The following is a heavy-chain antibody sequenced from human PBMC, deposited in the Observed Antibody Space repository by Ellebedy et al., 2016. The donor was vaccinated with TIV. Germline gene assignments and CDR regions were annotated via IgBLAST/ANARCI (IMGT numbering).Heavy chain of an antibody. J-gene: IGHJ4*02. CDR3: ATTAHSSSWYLDTVFDY. Sequence: SETLSLTCTVSGGSISSSSYYWSWIRQPPGKGLEWIGEINHSGSTNYNPSLKSRVTISVDTSKNQFSLKLSSVTAADTAVYYCATTAHSSSWYLDTVFDYWGQGTLVTVSS. V-gene: IGHV4-39*07. CDR2: INHSGST. CDR1: GGSISSSSYY. D-gene: IGHD6-13*01.